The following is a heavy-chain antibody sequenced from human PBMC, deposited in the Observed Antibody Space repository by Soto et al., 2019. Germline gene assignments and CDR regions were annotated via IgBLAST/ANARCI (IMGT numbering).Heavy chain of an antibody. D-gene: IGHD6-19*01. CDR3: AKLVIAVAGPFDY. CDR1: GFTFSSYA. J-gene: IGHJ4*02. Sequence: GGSLRLSCAASGFTFSSYAMSWVRQAPGKGLEWVSASSGGGGSTYYADSVKGRFTISRDNSKNTLYLQMNSLRAEDTAVYYCAKLVIAVAGPFDYWGQGTLVTVSS. CDR2: SSGGGGST. V-gene: IGHV3-23*01.